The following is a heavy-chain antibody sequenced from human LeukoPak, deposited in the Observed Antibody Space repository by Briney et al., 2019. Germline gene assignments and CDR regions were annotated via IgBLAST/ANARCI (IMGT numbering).Heavy chain of an antibody. V-gene: IGHV3-48*03. CDR1: GFTFSSYE. CDR2: ISSSGSTI. J-gene: IGHJ4*02. Sequence: GGSLRLSCAASGFTFSSYEMNWVRQAPGKGLEWVSYISSSGSTIYYADSVKGRFTISRDNAKNSLYLQMSSLRAEDTAVYYCARGILTGRFDYWGQGTLVTVSS. CDR3: ARGILTGRFDY. D-gene: IGHD3-9*01.